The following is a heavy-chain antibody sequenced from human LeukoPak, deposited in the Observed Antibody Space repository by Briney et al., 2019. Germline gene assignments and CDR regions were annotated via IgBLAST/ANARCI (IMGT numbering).Heavy chain of an antibody. CDR2: ISSSGSGT. Sequence: PGGSLGLSCAASGFTFSTFAMSWVRQAPGKGLEWVSTISSSGSGTYYADSVKGRFTISRDNSNNALYLQMNSPRAEDTAVYFCSKGGSSWSRWDYWGQGTLVTVSS. V-gene: IGHV3-23*01. J-gene: IGHJ4*02. CDR3: SKGGSSWSRWDY. CDR1: GFTFSTFA. D-gene: IGHD6-13*01.